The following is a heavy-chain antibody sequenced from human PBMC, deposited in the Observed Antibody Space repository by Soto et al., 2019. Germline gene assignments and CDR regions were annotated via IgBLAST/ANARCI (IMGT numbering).Heavy chain of an antibody. Sequence: GGSLRLCCAASGFTFSSYARKWVRQAPGKGLEWVSLIGESGTPTYYADSVKGRFTISRDNSGNTLFLEMYSLRAEDTAVYYCARYIPGVRYYGMDVWGQGTTVTVSS. CDR2: IGESGTPT. J-gene: IGHJ6*02. CDR3: ARYIPGVRYYGMDV. D-gene: IGHD2-2*01. V-gene: IGHV3-23*01. CDR1: GFTFSSYA.